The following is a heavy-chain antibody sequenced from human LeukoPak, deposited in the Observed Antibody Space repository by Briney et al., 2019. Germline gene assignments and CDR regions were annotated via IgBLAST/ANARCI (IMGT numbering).Heavy chain of an antibody. Sequence: GGSLRLSCAASGFTFDDYAMHWVRQAPGKGLEWVSGISWNSDSMGYADSVKGRFTISRDNSKNTLYLQMNSLRAEDTAVYYCAAATRGYYYYMDVWGKGTTVTVSS. CDR3: AAATRGYYYYMDV. V-gene: IGHV3-9*01. D-gene: IGHD2-15*01. CDR2: ISWNSDSM. CDR1: GFTFDDYA. J-gene: IGHJ6*03.